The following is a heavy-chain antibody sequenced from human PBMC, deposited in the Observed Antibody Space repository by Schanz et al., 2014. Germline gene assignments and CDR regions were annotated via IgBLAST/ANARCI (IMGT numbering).Heavy chain of an antibody. CDR2: ISYDGRNK. D-gene: IGHD3-10*01. CDR1: GFSFSGFG. CDR3: AKDIITGKEPRKVED. J-gene: IGHJ4*02. Sequence: QVQLVESGGGVVQPGRSLRLSCAGSGFSFSGFGMHWVRQAPGKGLEWVAVISYDGRNKYFADSVKGRFTISRDNSRNTLYLQMNSLTGDDTAMYFCAKDIITGKEPRKVEDWGRGTLVNASS. V-gene: IGHV3-30*18.